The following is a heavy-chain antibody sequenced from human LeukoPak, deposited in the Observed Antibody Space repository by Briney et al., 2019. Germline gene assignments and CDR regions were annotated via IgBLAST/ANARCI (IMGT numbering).Heavy chain of an antibody. J-gene: IGHJ4*02. Sequence: SETLSLTCTVSGGSISSYFWNWIRQPAGRGLEWIGRIYTSGSTNYNPSLKSRVTMSVDTSKNQFSLKLSSVTAADTAVYYCARGSYYYISGSSGIDYWGQGTLVTVSS. CDR1: GGSISSYF. CDR3: ARGSYYYISGSSGIDY. D-gene: IGHD3-10*01. V-gene: IGHV4-4*07. CDR2: IYTSGST.